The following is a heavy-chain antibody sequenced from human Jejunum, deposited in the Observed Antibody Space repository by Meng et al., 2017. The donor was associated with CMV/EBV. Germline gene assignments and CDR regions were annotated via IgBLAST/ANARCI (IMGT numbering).Heavy chain of an antibody. J-gene: IGHJ4*02. CDR2: IKNDGSTT. Sequence: EVQLVEFGGGVVQPGGSLTFSCEVSGFIFSNYWMHWVCQAPGKGLVWISRIKNDGSTTGYADSVKGRFTISRDNAKNTLYLQMNSLRAEDTAMYYCARDIFWGQSDYWGQATLVTVSS. V-gene: IGHV3-74*01. CDR3: ARDIFWGQSDY. D-gene: IGHD3-9*01. CDR1: GFIFSNYW.